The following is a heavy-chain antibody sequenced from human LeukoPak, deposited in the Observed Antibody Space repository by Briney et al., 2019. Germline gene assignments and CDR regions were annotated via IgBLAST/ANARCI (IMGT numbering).Heavy chain of an antibody. Sequence: GGSLRLSCTVSGFTFRTYGMNWVRQAPGKGLEWVSYMSSGGSTIYYADSVKGRFTISRDNAKNSLYLQMNSLRAEDTAVYYCARALRLGVVDAFDNWGQGTMVTVSS. CDR2: MSSGGSTI. CDR1: GFTFRTYG. D-gene: IGHD3-3*01. V-gene: IGHV3-48*01. CDR3: ARALRLGVVDAFDN. J-gene: IGHJ3*02.